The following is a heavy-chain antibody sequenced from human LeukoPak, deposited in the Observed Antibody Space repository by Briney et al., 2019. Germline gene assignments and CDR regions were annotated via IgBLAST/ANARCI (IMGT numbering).Heavy chain of an antibody. J-gene: IGHJ3*02. CDR2: INSDESWT. CDR1: GFTFIKYW. D-gene: IGHD2-21*02. Sequence: WSLRLSCGASGFTFIKYWMHWVRQAPGKGLVWVSRINSDESWTSYADSVKGRFTISRDNAKKTLYLQMNSLRVEDTAVYYCASLVVTEHRPRDIWGQGTMDTVSS. V-gene: IGHV3-74*01. CDR3: ASLVVTEHRPRDI.